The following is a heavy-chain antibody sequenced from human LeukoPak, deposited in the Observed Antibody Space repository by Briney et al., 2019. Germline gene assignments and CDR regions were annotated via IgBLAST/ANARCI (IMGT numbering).Heavy chain of an antibody. J-gene: IGHJ6*02. Sequence: PGRSLRLSCIVSGFNFDHYAMHWVRQAAGKGLEWVSSISWNSKTIGYAASVKGRFTISRDNAKNSLYLQMNTLRTEDTALYYCAKDIGGGSSGSPDYYYYGLDVWGQGTTVTVS. CDR2: ISWNSKTI. V-gene: IGHV3-9*01. CDR3: AKDIGGGSSGSPDYYYYGLDV. CDR1: GFNFDHYA. D-gene: IGHD6-19*01.